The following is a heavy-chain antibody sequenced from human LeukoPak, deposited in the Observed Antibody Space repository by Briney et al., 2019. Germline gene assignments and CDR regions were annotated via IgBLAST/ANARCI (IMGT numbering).Heavy chain of an antibody. CDR2: IYYSGGT. D-gene: IGHD6-13*01. V-gene: IGHV4-30-4*08. CDR1: GGSLSSGDYY. J-gene: IGHJ4*02. Sequence: SETLSLTCTVSGGSLSSGDYYWSWIRQPQGKGRVWLGYIYYSGGTYYNPSLKSRVAISVDTSKNQCSMKLSSVTAADTAVYYCARGGSSWYFDYWGQGTLVTVSS. CDR3: ARGGSSWYFDY.